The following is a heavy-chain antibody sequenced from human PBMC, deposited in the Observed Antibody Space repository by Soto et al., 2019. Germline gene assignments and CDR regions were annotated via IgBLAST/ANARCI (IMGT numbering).Heavy chain of an antibody. J-gene: IGHJ6*02. CDR1: GDSINSAGYY. D-gene: IGHD4-4*01. CDR2: ISNSGST. Sequence: LSLTCTVSGDSINSAGYYWTWIRQDPGQGLEWIGYISNSGSTFYNLSLKSRVNMSVDTSKNHFSLRLTSVTTADTAVYYCARVPRVRRSYYYYGMDVWGQGTTVTVSS. CDR3: ARVPRVRRSYYYYGMDV. V-gene: IGHV4-31*03.